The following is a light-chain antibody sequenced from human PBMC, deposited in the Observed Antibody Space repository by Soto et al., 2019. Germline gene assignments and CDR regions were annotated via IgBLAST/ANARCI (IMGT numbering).Light chain of an antibody. V-gene: IGKV3-11*01. CDR3: QHLAT. J-gene: IGKJ4*01. Sequence: EIVLTQSPASLSLSPGERAALSCRASQSVSSYLAWYQQKPGQAPRLLIYDASNRATGIPARFSGSGSGTDFTLTISSLEPEDFAVYYCQHLATFAGGTKVEIK. CDR2: DAS. CDR1: QSVSSY.